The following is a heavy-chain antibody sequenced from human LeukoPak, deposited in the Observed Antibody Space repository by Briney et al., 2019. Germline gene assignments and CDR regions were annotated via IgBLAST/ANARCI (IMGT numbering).Heavy chain of an antibody. V-gene: IGHV1-8*01. Sequence: ASVKVSCKASGYTFTSYDINWVRQATGQGLEWMGWMTPNSGNTGYAQKFQGRVTMTRNTSISTAYMELSSLRSEDTAVYYCAIRYCSSTSCGPRAFYGMDVWGQGTTVTVSS. CDR3: AIRYCSSTSCGPRAFYGMDV. CDR2: MTPNSGNT. D-gene: IGHD2-2*01. CDR1: GYTFTSYD. J-gene: IGHJ6*02.